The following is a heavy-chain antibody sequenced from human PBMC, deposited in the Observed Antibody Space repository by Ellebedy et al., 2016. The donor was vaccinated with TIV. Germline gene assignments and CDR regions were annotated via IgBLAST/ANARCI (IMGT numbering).Heavy chain of an antibody. D-gene: IGHD3-10*01. CDR2: INTNSGGT. CDR1: GYTFTDFY. Sequence: AASVKVSCKASGYTFTDFYIHWVRQAPGQGLEWMGWINTNSGGTKFAQKFQGRVTMARDTSINTAFMELTRLKSDDTAVYYCARDVGETAWFGEFPWFAPWGQGTLVTVSS. V-gene: IGHV1-2*02. J-gene: IGHJ5*02. CDR3: ARDVGETAWFGEFPWFAP.